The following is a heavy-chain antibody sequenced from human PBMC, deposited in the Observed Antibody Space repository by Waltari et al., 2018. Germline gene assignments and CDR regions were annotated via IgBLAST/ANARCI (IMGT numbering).Heavy chain of an antibody. CDR2: MNPNSGNT. V-gene: IGHV1-8*01. CDR1: GYTFTSYD. CDR3: ARHANTMVQGGPMDV. J-gene: IGHJ6*02. Sequence: QVQLVQSGAEVKKPGASVKVSCKASGYTFTSYDINWVRQATGQGLEWMGWMNPNSGNTGYAQKFQGRVTVTRDTSITTAYMELTRLTSDDTAMYYCARHANTMVQGGPMDVWGQGTTVTVSS. D-gene: IGHD3-10*01.